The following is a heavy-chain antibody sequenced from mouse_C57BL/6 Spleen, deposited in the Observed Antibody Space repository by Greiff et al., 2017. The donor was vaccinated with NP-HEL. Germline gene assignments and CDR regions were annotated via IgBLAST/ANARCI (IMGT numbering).Heavy chain of an antibody. CDR1: GYTFTSYW. Sequence: VQLQQSGAELVRPGSSVKLSCKASGYTFTSYWMHWVKQRPIQGLEWIGNIDPSDSETHYNQKFKDKATLTVDKSSSTAYMQLSSLTSEDSAVYYCARSGYGNSWFAYWGQGTLVTVSA. CDR2: IDPSDSET. V-gene: IGHV1-52*01. D-gene: IGHD2-1*01. J-gene: IGHJ3*01. CDR3: ARSGYGNSWFAY.